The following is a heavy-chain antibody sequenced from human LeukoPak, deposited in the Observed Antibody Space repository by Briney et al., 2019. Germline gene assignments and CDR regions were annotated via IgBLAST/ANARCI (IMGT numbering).Heavy chain of an antibody. CDR3: ARRLLVHDGFDI. J-gene: IGHJ3*02. CDR1: GFSFSDHY. CDR2: ITYKANSYTT. Sequence: PGGSLRLSCAASGFSFSDHYMDWVRKPQGGGREWVGRITYKANSYTTHYAASVEGRFTISRDDSRNSLYLQMNSLKTEDTAVYYCARRLLVHDGFDIWGQGTMVTVSS. D-gene: IGHD3-3*01. V-gene: IGHV3-72*01.